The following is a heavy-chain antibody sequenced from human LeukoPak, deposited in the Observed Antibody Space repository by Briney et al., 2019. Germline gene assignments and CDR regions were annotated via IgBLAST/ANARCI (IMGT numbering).Heavy chain of an antibody. CDR3: AIRRSGIYSSGWYAVGY. CDR2: INPNSGNT. CDR1: GYTFTSYD. V-gene: IGHV1-8*01. D-gene: IGHD6-19*01. J-gene: IGHJ4*02. Sequence: ASVKVSCKASGYTFTSYDINWVRQATGQGLEGIGWINPNSGNTGYAQKFQGRVTMTRNTSISTAYMELSSLRSEDTAVYYCAIRRSGIYSSGWYAVGYWGQGTLVTVSS.